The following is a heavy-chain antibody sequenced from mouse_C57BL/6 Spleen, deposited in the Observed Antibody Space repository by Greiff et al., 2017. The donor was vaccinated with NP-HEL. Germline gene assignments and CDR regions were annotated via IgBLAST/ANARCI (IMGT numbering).Heavy chain of an antibody. V-gene: IGHV1-74*01. D-gene: IGHD2-2*01. J-gene: IGHJ2*01. CDR3: AIFPLYGSFPDY. Sequence: QVQLQQPGAELVKPGASVKVSCKASGYTFTSYWMHWVKQRPGQGLEWIGRIHPSDSDTNSNQKFKGKATLTVDKSSSTDYMQLSSLTSEDSAVYYCAIFPLYGSFPDYWGQGTTLTVSS. CDR1: GYTFTSYW. CDR2: IHPSDSDT.